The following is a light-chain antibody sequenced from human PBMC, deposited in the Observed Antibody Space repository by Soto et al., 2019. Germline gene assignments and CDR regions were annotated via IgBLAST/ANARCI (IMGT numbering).Light chain of an antibody. Sequence: DIQMAQSPSSLSASVGDTITITCRASRNINTYLNWYQQKPGKAPKLLIYAASSLQSGVPSRFSGSGSGTDFTLTISSLQPEDFATYYCQQSYSTPGTFGQGTKLEIK. CDR3: QQSYSTPGT. V-gene: IGKV1-39*01. CDR2: AAS. J-gene: IGKJ2*01. CDR1: RNINTY.